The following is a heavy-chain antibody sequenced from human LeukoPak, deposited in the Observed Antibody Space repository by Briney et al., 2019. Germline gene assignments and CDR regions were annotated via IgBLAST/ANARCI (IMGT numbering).Heavy chain of an antibody. CDR2: ISAYNGNT. V-gene: IGHV1-18*04. D-gene: IGHD6-19*01. Sequence: GASVKVSCKASGYTFTSYGISWVRQAPGQGLEWMGWISAYNGNTNYAQKLQGRVTITTDTSTSTAYMELRSLRSDDTAVYYCARDLGIAVAGRYFDYWGQGTLVTVSS. CDR3: ARDLGIAVAGRYFDY. CDR1: GYTFTSYG. J-gene: IGHJ4*02.